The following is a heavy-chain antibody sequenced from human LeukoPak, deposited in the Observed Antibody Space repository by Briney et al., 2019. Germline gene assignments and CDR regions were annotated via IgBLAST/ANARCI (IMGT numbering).Heavy chain of an antibody. CDR3: AGGRSVAGGWYRPDAFDI. V-gene: IGHV4-34*01. CDR1: GGSFSGYY. D-gene: IGHD6-19*01. J-gene: IGHJ3*02. CDR2: INHSGST. Sequence: SETLSLTCAVYGGSFSGYYWSWIRQPPGKGLEWIGEINHSGSTNYNPSLKSRVTISVDTSKNQFSLKLSSVTAADTAVYYCAGGRSVAGGWYRPDAFDIWGQGTMVTVSS.